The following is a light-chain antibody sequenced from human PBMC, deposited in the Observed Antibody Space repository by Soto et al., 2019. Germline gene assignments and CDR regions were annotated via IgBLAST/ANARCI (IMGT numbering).Light chain of an antibody. CDR3: QQLNSYPQT. J-gene: IGKJ1*01. CDR1: QGISSY. CDR2: AAS. Sequence: DIQLTQSPSFLSASVGDRVTITCRASQGISSYLAWYQQTPGKAPKLLIYAASTLQSGVPSRFSGSGSGTEFTLTISRLQPEDFATYYCQQLNSYPQTFGQGTKVEIK. V-gene: IGKV1-9*01.